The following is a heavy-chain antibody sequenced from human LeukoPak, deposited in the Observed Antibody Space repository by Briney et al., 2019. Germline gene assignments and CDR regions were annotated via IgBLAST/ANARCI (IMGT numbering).Heavy chain of an antibody. D-gene: IGHD3-16*01. V-gene: IGHV5-51*01. CDR2: IYPGDSDT. CDR1: GYSFTSYW. Sequence: GESLKISCKGSGYSFTSYWIGWVRQMPGEGLEWMGIIYPGDSDTRYSPSFQGQVTISADKSISTAYLQWSSLKASDTAMYYCARQRGWGSFEYYFDYWGQGTLVTVSS. J-gene: IGHJ4*02. CDR3: ARQRGWGSFEYYFDY.